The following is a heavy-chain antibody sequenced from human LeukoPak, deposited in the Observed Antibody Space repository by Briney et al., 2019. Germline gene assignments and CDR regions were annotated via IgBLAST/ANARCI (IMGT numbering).Heavy chain of an antibody. Sequence: TGGSLRLPCAASGFTFSSYAMSWVRQAPGKGLEWVSAISGSGGSTYYADSVKGRFTISRDNAKNSLYLQMNSLRAEDTAVYYCARGDIVVVPAAISYWGQGTLVTVSS. D-gene: IGHD2-2*01. V-gene: IGHV3-23*01. CDR3: ARGDIVVVPAAISY. J-gene: IGHJ4*02. CDR1: GFTFSSYA. CDR2: ISGSGGST.